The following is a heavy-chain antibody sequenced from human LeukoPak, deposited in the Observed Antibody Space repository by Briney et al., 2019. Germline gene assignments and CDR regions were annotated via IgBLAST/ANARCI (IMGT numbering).Heavy chain of an antibody. CDR1: GFTFSTYA. Sequence: GGSLRLSCAASGFTFSTYAMTWVRQAPGKGLEWVSAISGSGGSTYYANSVKGRFTISRDNSKDTLYLQMNSLRVEDTAVYYCAKVIYSNYGYFDYWGQGTLVTVSS. CDR3: AKVIYSNYGYFDY. V-gene: IGHV3-23*01. J-gene: IGHJ4*02. D-gene: IGHD4-11*01. CDR2: ISGSGGST.